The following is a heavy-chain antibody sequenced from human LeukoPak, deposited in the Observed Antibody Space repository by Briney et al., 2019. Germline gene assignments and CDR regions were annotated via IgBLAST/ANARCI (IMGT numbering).Heavy chain of an antibody. Sequence: ASVKVSCKVSGYTLTESTIHWVRQAPGKGLEWMGGFDPEDGETIYAQKFQGRVTMTEDTSTDTAYMELSSLRSEDTAVYYCATGFSSIAARRPRYYFQHWGQGTLVTVSS. CDR3: ATGFSSIAARRPRYYFQH. V-gene: IGHV1-24*01. CDR1: GYTLTEST. J-gene: IGHJ1*01. CDR2: FDPEDGET. D-gene: IGHD6-6*01.